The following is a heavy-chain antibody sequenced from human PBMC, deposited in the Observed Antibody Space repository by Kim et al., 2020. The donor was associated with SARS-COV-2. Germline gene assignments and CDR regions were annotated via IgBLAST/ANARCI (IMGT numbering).Heavy chain of an antibody. J-gene: IGHJ4*02. CDR3: ARVASGYSSSWYRY. Sequence: NPSLKSQVTISVDTSKNQFSLRLSSVTAADTAVYYCARVASGYSSSWYRYWGQGTLVTVSS. D-gene: IGHD6-13*01. V-gene: IGHV4-59*01.